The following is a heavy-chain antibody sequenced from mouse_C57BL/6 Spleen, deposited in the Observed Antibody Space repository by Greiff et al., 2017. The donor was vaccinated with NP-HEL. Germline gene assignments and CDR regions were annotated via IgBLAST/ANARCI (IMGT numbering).Heavy chain of an antibody. J-gene: IGHJ1*03. D-gene: IGHD4-1*01. Sequence: QVHVKQSGAELVKPGASVKISCKASGYAFSSYWMNWVKQRPGKGLEWIGQIYPGDGDTNYNGKFKGKATLTADKSSSTAYMQLSSLTSEDSAVYCCARGMGPRGYFDVWGTGTTVTVSS. CDR1: GYAFSSYW. CDR2: IYPGDGDT. CDR3: ARGMGPRGYFDV. V-gene: IGHV1-80*01.